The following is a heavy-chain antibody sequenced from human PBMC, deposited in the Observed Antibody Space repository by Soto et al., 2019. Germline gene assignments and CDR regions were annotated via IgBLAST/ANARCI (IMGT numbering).Heavy chain of an antibody. CDR3: ARHIRDESTGYRRLDP. V-gene: IGHV5-51*01. CDR2: IYPGDSDT. Sequence: GESLKISCKVSGYSFTTNWIGWLRQMPGKGLEWMGFIYPGDSDTRCSPSFQGQVTISVDKSISTAYLQWSSLKASDTAMYYCARHIRDESTGYRRLDPWGQGTLVTVSS. CDR1: GYSFTTNW. J-gene: IGHJ5*02. D-gene: IGHD3-22*01.